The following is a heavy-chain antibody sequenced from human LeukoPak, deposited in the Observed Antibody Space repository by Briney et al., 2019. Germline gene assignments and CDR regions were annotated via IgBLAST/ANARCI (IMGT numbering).Heavy chain of an antibody. J-gene: IGHJ4*02. Sequence: SETLSLTCAVYGGSFSGYYWSWIRQPPGKGLEWIGEINHSGSTNYNPSLKSRVTISVDTSKNRFSLKLSSVTAADTAVYYCARGLYSSGWYAALGYFDYWGQGTLVTVSS. CDR1: GGSFSGYY. CDR2: INHSGST. CDR3: ARGLYSSGWYAALGYFDY. V-gene: IGHV4-34*01. D-gene: IGHD6-19*01.